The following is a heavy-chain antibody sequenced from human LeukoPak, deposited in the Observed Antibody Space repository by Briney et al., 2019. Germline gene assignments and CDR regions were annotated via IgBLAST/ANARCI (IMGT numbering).Heavy chain of an antibody. J-gene: IGHJ6*04. CDR3: AELGITMIGGV. Sequence: GGSLRLSCAASGFTFSTYAMSWVRQAPGKGLEWISSITSSSSYTFYADSVKGRFTISRDNAKNSLYLQMNSLRAEDTAVYYCAELGITMIGGVWGKGTTVTISS. CDR2: ITSSSSYT. CDR1: GFTFSTYA. D-gene: IGHD3-10*02. V-gene: IGHV3-21*01.